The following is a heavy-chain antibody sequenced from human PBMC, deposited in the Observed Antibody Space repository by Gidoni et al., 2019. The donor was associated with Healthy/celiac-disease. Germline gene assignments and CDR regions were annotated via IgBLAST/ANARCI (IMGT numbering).Heavy chain of an antibody. CDR2: IIPIFGTA. CDR1: GGTFSSYA. CDR3: ARGELLFDY. V-gene: IGHV1-69*01. D-gene: IGHD3-10*01. J-gene: IGHJ4*02. Sequence: QVQLVQSGAEVQKPGSSVKVSCQASGGTFSSYAISWVQQAPGQGLEWMGGIIPIFGTANYAQKFQGRVTITANESTSTAYMGLSSLRSEDTAVYCCARGELLFDYWGQGTLVTVSS.